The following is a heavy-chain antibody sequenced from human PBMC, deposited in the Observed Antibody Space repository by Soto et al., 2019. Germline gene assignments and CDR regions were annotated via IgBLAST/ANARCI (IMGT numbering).Heavy chain of an antibody. V-gene: IGHV1-69*12. D-gene: IGHD3-3*01. CDR1: GGTFSSYA. CDR3: ARVRVRFLEWLGSEG. J-gene: IGHJ4*02. Sequence: QVQLVQSGAEVKKPGSSVNVSCKASGGTFSSYAFSWVRQARGQGLEWMGGIIPIFGTANYAQKFQGRVTITADESTSTAYMELSSLRSEDTAVYYCARVRVRFLEWLGSEGWGQGTLVTVSS. CDR2: IIPIFGTA.